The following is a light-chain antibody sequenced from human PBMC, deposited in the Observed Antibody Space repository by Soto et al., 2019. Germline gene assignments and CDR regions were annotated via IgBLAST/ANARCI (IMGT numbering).Light chain of an antibody. CDR2: ATS. CDR3: QQYDSYPRT. V-gene: IGKV1-16*02. Sequence: DIQMTQSPSSLSASVGDRVTITCRASQGISKYVAWFQQIPGKAPKSLIYATSRVQSGVPSKFSGSGSGTDFNLTISSLQPEDFATYYCQQYDSYPRTFGQGTRREMK. J-gene: IGKJ2*01. CDR1: QGISKY.